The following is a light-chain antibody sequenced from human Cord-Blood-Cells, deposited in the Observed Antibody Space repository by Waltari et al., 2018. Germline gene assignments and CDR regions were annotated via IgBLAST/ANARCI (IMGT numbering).Light chain of an antibody. J-gene: IGKJ2*01. CDR2: GAS. V-gene: IGKV3-15*01. CDR1: QSVSSN. Sequence: EIVMTQSPATLSVSPGERATLSCRASQSVSSNLAWYQQKPGQAPRLLIYGASTRATGIPARFSGSGSGTEFTHTISSLQSEDFAVYYGKQYNNWPPYTFGQGTKLEIK. CDR3: KQYNNWPPYT.